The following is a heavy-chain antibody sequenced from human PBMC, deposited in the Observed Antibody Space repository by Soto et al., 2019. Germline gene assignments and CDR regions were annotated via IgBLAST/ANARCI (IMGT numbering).Heavy chain of an antibody. CDR3: ARGDYGDYGPYYYYGMDV. D-gene: IGHD4-17*01. V-gene: IGHV1-69*02. Sequence: QVQLVQSGAEVKKPGSSVKVSCKASGGTFSSYTISWVRQAPGQGLEWMGRIIPILGIANYAQKFQGRVTITADKSTSTAYMELSSLRSEDTAVYYCARGDYGDYGPYYYYGMDVWGQGTTVTVSS. CDR2: IIPILGIA. CDR1: GGTFSSYT. J-gene: IGHJ6*02.